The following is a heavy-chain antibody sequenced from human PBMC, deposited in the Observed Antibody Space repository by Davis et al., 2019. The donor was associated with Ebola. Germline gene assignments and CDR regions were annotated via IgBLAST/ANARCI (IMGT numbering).Heavy chain of an antibody. CDR1: GFTFSSYG. CDR2: ISHDGSNK. V-gene: IGHV3-30*18. D-gene: IGHD3-10*01. J-gene: IGHJ4*02. Sequence: GESLKISCAASGFTFSSYGMHWVRQAPGKGLEWVALISHDGSNKYYSDSVKGRFTISRDNSKNTLYLHMNSLRTEDTAVYYCAKGWFGELLLDYWGQGTLVTVSS. CDR3: AKGWFGELLLDY.